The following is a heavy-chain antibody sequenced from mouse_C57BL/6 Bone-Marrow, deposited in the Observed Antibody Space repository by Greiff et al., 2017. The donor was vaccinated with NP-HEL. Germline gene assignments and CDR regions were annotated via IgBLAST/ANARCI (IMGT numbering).Heavy chain of an antibody. CDR3: ARGFYYGSSLYAMDY. Sequence: DVKLVESGGGLVKPGGSLKLSCAASGFTFSDYGMHWVRQAPEKGLEWVAYISSGSSTIYYADTVKGRFTISRDNAKNTLFLQMTSLRSEDTAMYYCARGFYYGSSLYAMDYWGQGTSVTVSS. D-gene: IGHD1-1*01. CDR1: GFTFSDYG. J-gene: IGHJ4*01. V-gene: IGHV5-17*01. CDR2: ISSGSSTI.